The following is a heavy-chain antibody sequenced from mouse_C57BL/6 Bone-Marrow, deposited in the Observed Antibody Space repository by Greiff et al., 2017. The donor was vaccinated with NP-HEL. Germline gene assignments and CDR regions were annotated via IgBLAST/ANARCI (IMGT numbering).Heavy chain of an antibody. V-gene: IGHV14-4*01. CDR2: IDPENGDT. J-gene: IGHJ2*01. CDR3: TTSMITTTWEYYFDY. CDR1: GFNIKDDY. Sequence: VQLQQSGAELVRPGASVKLSCTASGFNIKDDYMHWVKQRPEQGLEWIGWIDPENGDTEYASKFQGKATITADPSSNTAYLQLSSLTSEDTAVYYCTTSMITTTWEYYFDYWGQGTTLTVSS. D-gene: IGHD2-4*01.